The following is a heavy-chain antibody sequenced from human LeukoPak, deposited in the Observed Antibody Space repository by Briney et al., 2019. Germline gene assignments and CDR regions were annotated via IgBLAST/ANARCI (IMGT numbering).Heavy chain of an antibody. V-gene: IGHV3-73*01. CDR1: GITFSGSA. CDR3: TTTTDHDY. Sequence: PGGSLRLSCAASGITFSGSAMHWVRQASGKGLEWVGRIRSKANSYATAYAASVKGRFTISRDDSKNTAYLQMNSLKTEDTAVYYCTTTTDHDYWGQGTLVTVSS. CDR2: IRSKANSYAT. D-gene: IGHD2/OR15-2a*01. J-gene: IGHJ4*02.